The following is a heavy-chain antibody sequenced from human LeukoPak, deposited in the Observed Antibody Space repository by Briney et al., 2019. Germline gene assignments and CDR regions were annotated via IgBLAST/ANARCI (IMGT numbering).Heavy chain of an antibody. Sequence: SETLSLTCTVSGGSISSGSYYWSWIRQSAGKGLEWIGRIYTSGSTNYNPSLKSRVTISLDTSKNQFSLKLSSVTAADTAVYYCARVYYSNSYDYWYFDLWGRGTLVTVSS. J-gene: IGHJ2*01. V-gene: IGHV4-61*02. CDR2: IYTSGST. CDR3: ARVYYSNSYDYWYFDL. D-gene: IGHD6-13*01. CDR1: GGSISSGSYY.